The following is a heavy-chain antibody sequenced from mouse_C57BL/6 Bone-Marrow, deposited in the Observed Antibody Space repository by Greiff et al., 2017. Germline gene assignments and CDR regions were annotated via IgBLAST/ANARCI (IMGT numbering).Heavy chain of an antibody. D-gene: IGHD2-4*01. Sequence: VQLQQSGAELVKPGASVKLSCTASGFNIKDYYMHWVKQRTEQGLEWIGRIVPEDGETKYAPKFQGKVPISADTSYNTAYLQLSSLTSEDTAVYYCAIHYDYDPWFAYWGQGTLVTVSA. V-gene: IGHV14-2*01. CDR2: IVPEDGET. CDR3: AIHYDYDPWFAY. CDR1: GFNIKDYY. J-gene: IGHJ3*01.